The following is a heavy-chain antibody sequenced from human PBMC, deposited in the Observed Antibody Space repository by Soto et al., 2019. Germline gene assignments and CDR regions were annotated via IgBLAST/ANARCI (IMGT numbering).Heavy chain of an antibody. CDR2: IIPLFGTA. J-gene: IGHJ4*02. D-gene: IGHD3-22*01. CDR1: GGTFSTYA. CDR3: ARGVHYDSSGYYYFY. Sequence: ASVKVSCKAAGGTFSTYAIDWVRQAPGQGLEWMGGIIPLFGTAKYAQNFQGRITITADESTNTAYMELRSLRSQDTAVYYCARGVHYDSSGYYYFYWGQGTLVTVSS. V-gene: IGHV1-69*13.